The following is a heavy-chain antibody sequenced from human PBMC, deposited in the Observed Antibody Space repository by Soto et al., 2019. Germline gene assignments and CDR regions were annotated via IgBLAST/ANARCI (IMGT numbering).Heavy chain of an antibody. CDR2: MNPNSGNT. CDR3: ARDNRYNWNDEGWFDP. J-gene: IGHJ5*02. D-gene: IGHD1-20*01. Sequence: ASVKVSCKASGYSFSDYDINWVRQATGQGPEWMGWMNPNSGNTGYAQKFQGRVTMTRNTSINTAYMELSSLGSEDTAVYYCARDNRYNWNDEGWFDPWGQGTLVTAPQ. V-gene: IGHV1-8*01. CDR1: GYSFSDYD.